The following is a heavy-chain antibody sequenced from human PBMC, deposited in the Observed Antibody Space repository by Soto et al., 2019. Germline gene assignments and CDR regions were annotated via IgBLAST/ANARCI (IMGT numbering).Heavy chain of an antibody. CDR3: ARAGKEYYDSSGYRLYYFDY. CDR2: INPNSGGT. CDR1: GYNFTGYY. V-gene: IGHV1-2*02. Sequence: ASVKVSCKASGYNFTGYYMHWVRQAPGQGLEWMGWINPNSGGTNYAQKFQGRVTMTRDTSISTAYMELSRLRSDDTAVYYCARAGKEYYDSSGYRLYYFDYWGQGTLVTVSS. D-gene: IGHD3-22*01. J-gene: IGHJ4*02.